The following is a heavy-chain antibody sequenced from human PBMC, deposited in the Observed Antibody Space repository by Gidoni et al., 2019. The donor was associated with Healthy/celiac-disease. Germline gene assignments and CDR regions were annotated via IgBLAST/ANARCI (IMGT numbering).Heavy chain of an antibody. J-gene: IGHJ6*02. CDR1: GFTFSSYS. V-gene: IGHV3-21*01. CDR3: ARLLERHAYYYGMDV. D-gene: IGHD1-1*01. CDR2: ISSSRSYI. Sequence: EVQLVESGGGLVKPGGSLRLSCAASGFTFSSYSMNWVRQAPGKGLEWVSSISSSRSYIYYADSVKGRFTISRDNAKNSLYLQMNSLRAEDTAVYYCARLLERHAYYYGMDVWGQGTTVTVSS.